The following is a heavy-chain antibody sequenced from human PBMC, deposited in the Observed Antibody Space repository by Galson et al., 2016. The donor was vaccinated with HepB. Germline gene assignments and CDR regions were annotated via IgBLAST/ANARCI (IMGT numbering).Heavy chain of an antibody. CDR1: GDSFSKNA. V-gene: IGHV1-3*01. D-gene: IGHD2-21*02. Sequence: SVKVSCKASGDSFSKNAIHWVRQAPGQRLEWMGWINAGNGNIRYSQKFEDKVTFTRDTSARTMYMELSSLRSGDTALYFCASSFGDSLFFAYWGQGTLVTVSS. CDR3: ASSFGDSLFFAY. J-gene: IGHJ4*02. CDR2: INAGNGNI.